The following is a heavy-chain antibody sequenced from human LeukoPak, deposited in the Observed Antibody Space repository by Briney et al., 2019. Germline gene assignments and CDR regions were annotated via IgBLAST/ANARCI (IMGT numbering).Heavy chain of an antibody. J-gene: IGHJ4*02. CDR3: ARASSTPY. V-gene: IGHV3-30-3*01. Sequence: PGGSLRLSCAASTFTFSTYAMHWVRQAPGMGLKWVAVTSSDGTVKYYPDSVKGRFTISRDNSKNTLYLQVNSLRPEDAGVYYCARASSTPYWGQGTLVTVSS. D-gene: IGHD4-23*01. CDR1: TFTFSTYA. CDR2: TSSDGTVK.